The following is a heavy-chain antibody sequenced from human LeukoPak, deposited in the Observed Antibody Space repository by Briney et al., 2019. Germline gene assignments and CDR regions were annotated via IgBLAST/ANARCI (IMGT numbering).Heavy chain of an antibody. CDR2: IKSKTDGGTT. V-gene: IGHV3-15*01. J-gene: IGHJ4*02. Sequence: PGGSLRLSCAASGFTFSNAWMSWVRQAPGKGLEWVGRIKSKTDGGTTDYAAPVKGRFTISRDDSKNTLYLQMNSLKTEDTAVYYCTTKQSILWFGELLPFDYWGQGTLVTVSS. CDR3: TTKQSILWFGELLPFDY. D-gene: IGHD3-10*01. CDR1: GFTFSNAW.